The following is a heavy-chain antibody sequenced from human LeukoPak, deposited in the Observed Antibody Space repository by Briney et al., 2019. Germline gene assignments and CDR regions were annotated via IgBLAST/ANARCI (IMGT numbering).Heavy chain of an antibody. V-gene: IGHV3-11*03. D-gene: IGHD3-16*02. J-gene: IGHJ4*02. Sequence: GGSLRLSCAASGFTFSDYYMSWIRQAPGKGLEWVSYISGSSGYTNYADSVKGRFTISRDNAKTSLYLQMNSLRAEDAAVYYVARLRSSEVILDYWGQGTLVTVSS. CDR1: GFTFSDYY. CDR3: ARLRSSEVILDY. CDR2: ISGSSGYT.